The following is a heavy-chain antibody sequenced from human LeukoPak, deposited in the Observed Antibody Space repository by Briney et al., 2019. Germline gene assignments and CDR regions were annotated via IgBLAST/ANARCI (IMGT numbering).Heavy chain of an antibody. CDR3: AKGGNSEYSSSSY. J-gene: IGHJ4*02. CDR1: GYSISSGYY. Sequence: SETLSLTCAVSGYSISSGYYRGWIRQPPGKGLDWIGSIYHSGRTYYNPSLKSRVTISVDTSKNQFSLKLNSVTAADTAVYYCAKGGNSEYSSSSYWGQGTLVTVSS. V-gene: IGHV4-38-2*01. D-gene: IGHD6-6*01. CDR2: IYHSGRT.